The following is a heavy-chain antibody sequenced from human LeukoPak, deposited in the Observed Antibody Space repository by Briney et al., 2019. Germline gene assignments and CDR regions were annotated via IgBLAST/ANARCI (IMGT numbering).Heavy chain of an antibody. CDR2: ISSSGSTI. CDR3: ARDQVDTAMVRDPFDY. J-gene: IGHJ4*02. V-gene: IGHV3-11*01. Sequence: GSLRLSCAASGFTFSDYYMSWIRQAPGKGLEWVSYISSSGSTIYYADSVKGRFTIPRDNAKNSLYLQMNSLRAEDTAVYYCARDQVDTAMVRDPFDYWGQGTLVAVSS. CDR1: GFTFSDYY. D-gene: IGHD5-18*01.